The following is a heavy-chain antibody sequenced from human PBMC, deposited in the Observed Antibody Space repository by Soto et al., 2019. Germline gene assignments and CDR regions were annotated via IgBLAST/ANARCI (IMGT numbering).Heavy chain of an antibody. CDR2: LYTGGST. D-gene: IGHD2-2*01. CDR3: ARATRYVGSFDS. J-gene: IGHJ4*02. V-gene: IGHV3-53*01. Sequence: EVQLVESGGGLIQPGGSLRLSCVASGFSVTSNYMTWVRQAPGKGLEWVSILYTGGSTYYSDSVKGRSTISRDTPKNTVFLQLNILRADDTAIYYCARATRYVGSFDSWGQGTLVSVAS. CDR1: GFSVTSNY.